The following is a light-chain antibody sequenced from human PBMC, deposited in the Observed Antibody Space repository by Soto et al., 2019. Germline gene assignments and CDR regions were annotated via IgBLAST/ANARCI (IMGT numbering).Light chain of an antibody. V-gene: IGKV1-5*03. CDR3: QQSFSTLTFGAGTPRLT. J-gene: IGKJ4*01. CDR2: KAS. CDR1: QSISRW. Sequence: DIQMTQSPSTLSASVGDRVTITCRASQSISRWLAWYQQKAGKAPKLLIYKASSLESGVPSRFSGSGSGTEFTLTIRSLQPDDFATYYCQQSFSTLTFGAGTPRLTLGGGTTVDIK.